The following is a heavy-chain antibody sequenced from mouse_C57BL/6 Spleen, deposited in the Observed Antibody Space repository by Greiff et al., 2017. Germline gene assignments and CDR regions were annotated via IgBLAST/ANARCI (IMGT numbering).Heavy chain of an antibody. CDR2: IYPGDGDT. CDR3: ARTLITTVALDY. D-gene: IGHD1-1*01. CDR1: GYAFSSSW. Sequence: VQLQESGPELVKPGASVKISCKASGYAFSSSWMNWVKQRPGKGLEWIGRIYPGDGDTNYNGKFKGKATLTADKSSSTAYMQLSSLTSEDSAVYFYARTLITTVALDYWGQGTTLTVSS. V-gene: IGHV1-82*01. J-gene: IGHJ2*01.